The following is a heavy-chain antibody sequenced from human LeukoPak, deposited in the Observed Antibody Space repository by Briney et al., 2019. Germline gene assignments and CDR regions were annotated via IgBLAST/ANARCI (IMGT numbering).Heavy chain of an antibody. CDR2: IMPMFGTA. CDR3: ASGRTDIVVVPATLRNYYFDC. D-gene: IGHD2-2*01. J-gene: IGHJ4*02. Sequence: ASVKVSCKASGGTFSSYDISWVRQAPGQGLEWMGGIMPMFGTANYAQKFQGRVTITADKSTSTAYMELSSLRSEDTAVYYCASGRTDIVVVPATLRNYYFDCWGQGTLVTVSS. CDR1: GGTFSSYD. V-gene: IGHV1-69*06.